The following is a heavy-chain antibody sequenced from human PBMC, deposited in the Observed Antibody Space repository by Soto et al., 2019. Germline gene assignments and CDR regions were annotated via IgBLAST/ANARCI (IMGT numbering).Heavy chain of an antibody. J-gene: IGHJ6*02. Sequence: PGGSLRLSCAASGFTFSSYGMHWVRQAPGKGLEWVAVISYDGSNKYYGDSVKGRFTISRDNSKNTLYLQMNSLTVEDTAVYYCAKDQILGAIIDYYGMDVWGQGTTVTVSS. CDR2: ISYDGSNK. D-gene: IGHD1-26*01. CDR1: GFTFSSYG. CDR3: AKDQILGAIIDYYGMDV. V-gene: IGHV3-30*18.